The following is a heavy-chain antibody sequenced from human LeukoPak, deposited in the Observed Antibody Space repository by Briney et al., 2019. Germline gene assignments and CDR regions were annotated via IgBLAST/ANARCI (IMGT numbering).Heavy chain of an antibody. V-gene: IGHV3-30*04. CDR3: ARDTSGYYDY. Sequence: GRSLRLSCAASGFIFSTYAMHWVRQAPGKGLEWVAVISYHGRDQYYADSVKGRFTISRDNSKNTLYLQVNSVRAEDTAVYYCARDTSGYYDYWGQGALVTVSS. D-gene: IGHD2-15*01. J-gene: IGHJ4*02. CDR1: GFIFSTYA. CDR2: ISYHGRDQ.